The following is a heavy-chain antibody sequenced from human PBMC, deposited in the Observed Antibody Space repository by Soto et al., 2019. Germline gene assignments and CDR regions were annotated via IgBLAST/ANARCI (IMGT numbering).Heavy chain of an antibody. V-gene: IGHV1-3*01. J-gene: IGHJ3*02. D-gene: IGHD3-10*01. CDR3: ASPLLSAGAFDI. CDR1: GYTFTSYD. CDR2: INAGNGNT. Sequence: ASVKVSCKASGYTFTSYDMHWVRQAPGQRLEWMGWINAGNGNTKYSQKFQGRVTITRDTSASTAYMELSSLRSEDTAVYYCASPLLSAGAFDIWGQGTMVTVSS.